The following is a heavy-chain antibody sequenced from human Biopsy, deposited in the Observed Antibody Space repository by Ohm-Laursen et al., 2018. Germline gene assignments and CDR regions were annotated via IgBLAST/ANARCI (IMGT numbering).Heavy chain of an antibody. CDR3: AKAPCTQFGSGACHDPFDK. J-gene: IGHJ3*02. D-gene: IGHD3-10*01. V-gene: IGHV3-48*03. CDR1: GFTFNSHE. Sequence: SLRLSCTASGFTFNSHEMNWVRQAPGKGLERTSYITGSSSTIYYADSVKGRFTISRDNAKNSLYLQMNSLRADDTAVYHCAKAPCTQFGSGACHDPFDKWGQGTTVTVSS. CDR2: ITGSSSTI.